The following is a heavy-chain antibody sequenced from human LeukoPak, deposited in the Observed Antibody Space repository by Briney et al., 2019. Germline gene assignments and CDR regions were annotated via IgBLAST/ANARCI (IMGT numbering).Heavy chain of an antibody. CDR1: GFTFSRFG. Sequence: GGSLRLSCAASGFTFSRFGMHWVRQAPGKGLEWVAVISYDGSNKYYTDSVKGRFTISRDNSKNTLYLQVNSLRAEDTAVYYCARGSEYSYGFTGRERTKSRLDYWGQGTLVTVSS. CDR2: ISYDGSNK. J-gene: IGHJ4*02. CDR3: ARGSEYSYGFTGRERTKSRLDY. V-gene: IGHV3-30*03. D-gene: IGHD5-18*01.